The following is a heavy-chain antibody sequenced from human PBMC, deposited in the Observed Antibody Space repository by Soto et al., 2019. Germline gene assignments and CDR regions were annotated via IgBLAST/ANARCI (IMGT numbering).Heavy chain of an antibody. CDR1: GFTFSSYA. J-gene: IGHJ6*04. D-gene: IGHD1-26*01. V-gene: IGHV3-23*01. CDR3: ATRAAYLLDGRLRPKATHV. CDR2: ISESGGTT. Sequence: HPGGSLRLSCAASGFTFSSYAMSWVRQAPGKGLEWVSGISESGGTTYFPDSVKGRFTISRDNSKNTLYLEMNSLRAEDTAVYYCATRAAYLLDGRLRPKATHVWGTATLVTVPS.